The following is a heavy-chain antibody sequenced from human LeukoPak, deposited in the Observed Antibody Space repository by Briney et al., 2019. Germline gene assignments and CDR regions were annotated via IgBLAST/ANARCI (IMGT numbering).Heavy chain of an antibody. J-gene: IGHJ4*02. CDR3: AKWGDYDVLTGYYVPDY. D-gene: IGHD3-9*01. CDR1: GFTFSNYA. V-gene: IGHV3-23*01. CDR2: ILGSGGST. Sequence: GASLRLSCAASGFTFSNYAMSWVRQAPGKGLEWVSAILGSGGSTYYADSVKGRFTVSRDNFRSTLYLQMKSLRAEDTALYYCAKWGDYDVLTGYYVPDYWGQGTRVTVSS.